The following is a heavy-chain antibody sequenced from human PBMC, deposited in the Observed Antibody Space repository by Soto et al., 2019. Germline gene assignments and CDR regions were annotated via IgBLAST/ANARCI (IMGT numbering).Heavy chain of an antibody. Sequence: QVPLVQSGAEVKKPGASVKVSCKASGYTFTSYGISWVRQAPGQGLEWMGWISAYNGNTNYAQKLRGRVTMTTDTSTSTAYMELRSLRSDDTAVYYCARCYYGSGSYYSSIDYWGQGTLVTVSS. CDR1: GYTFTSYG. D-gene: IGHD3-10*01. J-gene: IGHJ4*02. CDR3: ARCYYGSGSYYSSIDY. CDR2: ISAYNGNT. V-gene: IGHV1-18*01.